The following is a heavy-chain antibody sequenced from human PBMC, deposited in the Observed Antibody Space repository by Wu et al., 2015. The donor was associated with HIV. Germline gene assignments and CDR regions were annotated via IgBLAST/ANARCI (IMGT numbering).Heavy chain of an antibody. V-gene: IGHV1-2*02. CDR2: INPNSGGT. J-gene: IGHJ4*02. D-gene: IGHD6-13*01. CDR3: ARAPHSSSWLDY. Sequence: QVQLVQSGAEVKKPGSSVKVSCKASGGTFSSYAISWVRQAPGQGLEWMGWINPNSGGTNYAQKFQGRVTLTRDTSISTAYMELSRLRSDDTAVYYCARAPHSSSWLDYWGQGTLVTVSS. CDR1: GGTFSSYA.